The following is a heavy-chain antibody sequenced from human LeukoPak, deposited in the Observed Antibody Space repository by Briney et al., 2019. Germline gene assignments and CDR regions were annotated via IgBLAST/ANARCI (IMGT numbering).Heavy chain of an antibody. Sequence: PGGSLRLSCAASGFTFSGYWMHWVRQAPGKGLVWVSRLDTDGSTTAYADSVKGRFTISRDNAKNTLYLQMNSLRAEDTAIYYCTRGGTTFDYWGQGTLVTVSS. CDR2: LDTDGSTT. V-gene: IGHV3-74*01. CDR3: TRGGTTFDY. CDR1: GFTFSGYW. D-gene: IGHD1-1*01. J-gene: IGHJ4*02.